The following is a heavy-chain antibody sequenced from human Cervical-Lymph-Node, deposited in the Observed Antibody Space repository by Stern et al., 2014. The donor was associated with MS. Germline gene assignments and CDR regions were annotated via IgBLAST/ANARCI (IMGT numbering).Heavy chain of an antibody. CDR3: THTVPPYNWNRYYSYYGMDV. Sequence: QVTLKESGPTLVKPTQTLTLTCTFSGFSLTTSGVGVHWIRQPPGKALEWLALIYLNDDKRFSPSLESRLTITKDSSKNQVVLTMTNMDPVDTATYYCTHTVPPYNWNRYYSYYGMDVWGQGTTVTVSS. D-gene: IGHD1-20*01. CDR1: GFSLTTSGVG. J-gene: IGHJ6*02. CDR2: IYLNDDK. V-gene: IGHV2-5*01.